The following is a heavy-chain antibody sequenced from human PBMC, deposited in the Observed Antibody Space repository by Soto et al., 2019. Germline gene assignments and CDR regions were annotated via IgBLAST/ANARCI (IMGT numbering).Heavy chain of an antibody. D-gene: IGHD6-19*01. CDR2: IKQDGTEK. CDR3: AGGTGWFIVD. J-gene: IGHJ4*02. CDR1: GFTFSSYW. Sequence: EVQLVESGGGLVQPGGSLRLSCAASGFTFSSYWMNWVRQAPGKGLEWVANIKQDGTEKHYVDSVKDRFTISRDNAKSSLHLPLNSLRADDTAVYYCAGGTGWFIVDWGQGTLVTVSS. V-gene: IGHV3-7*02.